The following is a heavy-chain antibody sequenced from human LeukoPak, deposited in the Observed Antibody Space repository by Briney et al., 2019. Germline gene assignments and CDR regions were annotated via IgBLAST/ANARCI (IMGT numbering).Heavy chain of an antibody. Sequence: GGSLRLSCAASGFTFSSYSMNWVRQAPGKGLEWVSSISSSNSYIYYADSVKGRFTISRDNAKNSLYLQMNSLRAEDTAVYYCARHSGSYAWGQGTLVTVSS. J-gene: IGHJ4*02. CDR2: ISSSNSYI. CDR3: ARHSGSYA. D-gene: IGHD1-26*01. CDR1: GFTFSSYS. V-gene: IGHV3-21*01.